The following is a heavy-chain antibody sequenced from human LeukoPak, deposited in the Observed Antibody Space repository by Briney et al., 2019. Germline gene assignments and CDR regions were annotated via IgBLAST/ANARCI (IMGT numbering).Heavy chain of an antibody. Sequence: GGSLRLSCAASGFXFSSYAIHWVRQAPGKGLEWVAVISYDGSNKYYADSVKGRFTISRDNSKNTLYLQMNSLRAEDTAVYYCAKQSGSLYYYSMDVWGQGTTVTVSS. V-gene: IGHV3-30-3*01. CDR2: ISYDGSNK. CDR1: GFXFSSYA. J-gene: IGHJ6*02. CDR3: AKQSGSLYYYSMDV. D-gene: IGHD1-26*01.